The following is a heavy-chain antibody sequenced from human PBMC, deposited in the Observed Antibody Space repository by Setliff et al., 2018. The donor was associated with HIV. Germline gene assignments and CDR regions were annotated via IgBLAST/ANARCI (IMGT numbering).Heavy chain of an antibody. J-gene: IGHJ4*02. CDR3: ARQGGYNSPLMV. CDR2: IYYSGST. Sequence: ASETLSLTCIVSGGSITSSSDYWAWIRQPPGKGLEWIGSIYYSGSTYSNPSLKSRVSIFVDTSKNQFSLKLSSVTAADTAVYYCARQGGYNSPLMVWGQGKLVTVSS. V-gene: IGHV4-39*01. CDR1: GGSITSSSDY. D-gene: IGHD3-10*01.